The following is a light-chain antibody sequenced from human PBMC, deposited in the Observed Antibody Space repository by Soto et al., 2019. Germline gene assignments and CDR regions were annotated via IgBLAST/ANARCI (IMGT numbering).Light chain of an antibody. J-gene: IGLJ2*01. CDR3: SSYTGSRTYVV. V-gene: IGLV2-14*01. CDR2: DVS. CDR1: SSDVGGYNY. Sequence: QYALTQPASVSGSPGQSITISCTGTSSDVGGYNYVSWYQQHPGKAPKLMIYDVSNRPSGVSNRFSGSKSGNTASLTISGLQAEDEADYYCSSYTGSRTYVVFGGGTKLTVL.